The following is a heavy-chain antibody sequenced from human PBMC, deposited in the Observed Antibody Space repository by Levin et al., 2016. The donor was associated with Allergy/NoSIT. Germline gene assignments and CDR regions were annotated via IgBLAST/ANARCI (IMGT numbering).Heavy chain of an antibody. Sequence: ASVKVSCKTSGYTFTNYYIHWIRQAPGQGLEWVGIINPNGGSPTYGQNFQGRVAMTTDRSTSTVYMELSSLRSEDAAIYYCTRGVYSGTYDYWGQGTLVSVSS. D-gene: IGHD1-26*01. CDR3: TRGVYSGTYDY. CDR1: GYTFTNYY. V-gene: IGHV1-46*03. J-gene: IGHJ4*02. CDR2: INPNGGSP.